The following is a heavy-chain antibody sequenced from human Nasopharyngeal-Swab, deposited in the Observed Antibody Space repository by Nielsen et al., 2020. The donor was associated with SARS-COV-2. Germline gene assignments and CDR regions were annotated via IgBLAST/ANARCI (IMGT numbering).Heavy chain of an antibody. CDR2: ITRSGNT. CDR3: ARVNNGGGIVPASYSFFMDV. V-gene: IGHV4-34*01. D-gene: IGHD2-2*01. CDR1: GVSFSGYH. Sequence: SETLSLTCSLNGVSFSGYHWGWIRRSPGKRLEWIGDITRSGNTNYNPALKSRVTMSVATSKDEFSLKLTSVTAADTAIYFCARVNNGGGIVPASYSFFMDVWGKGTSVAVSS. J-gene: IGHJ6*03.